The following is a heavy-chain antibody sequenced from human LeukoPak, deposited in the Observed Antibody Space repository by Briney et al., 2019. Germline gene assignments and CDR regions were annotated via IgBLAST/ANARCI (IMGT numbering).Heavy chain of an antibody. V-gene: IGHV3-43*01. J-gene: IGHJ4*02. Sequence: PGGSLRLSCAASGFVFDDYNMLWVRQVPGKGLEWVSLISWDGVNTYYADSVKGRFTISRDNSKNSLFLQMNSLRTEDSALYYCAQEVSAGAYYELVDYWGQGTLVTVSS. CDR1: GFVFDDYN. CDR2: ISWDGVNT. D-gene: IGHD1-26*01. CDR3: AQEVSAGAYYELVDY.